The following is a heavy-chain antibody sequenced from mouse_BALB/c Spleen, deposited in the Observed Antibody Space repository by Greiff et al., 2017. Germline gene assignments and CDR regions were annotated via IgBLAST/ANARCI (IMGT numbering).Heavy chain of an antibody. CDR1: GFSLTSYG. J-gene: IGHJ1*01. V-gene: IGHV2-9*02. CDR3: ARVRYGSSHWYFDV. Sequence: VQLVESGPGLVAPSQSLSITCTVSGFSLTSYGVHWVRQPPGKGLEWLGVIWAGGSTNYNSALMSRLSISKDNSKSQVFLKMNSLQTDDTAMYYCARVRYGSSHWYFDVWGAGTTVTVSS. D-gene: IGHD1-1*01. CDR2: IWAGGST.